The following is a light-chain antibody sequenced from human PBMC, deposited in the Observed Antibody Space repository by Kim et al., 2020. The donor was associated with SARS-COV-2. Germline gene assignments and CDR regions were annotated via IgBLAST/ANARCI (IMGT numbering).Light chain of an antibody. V-gene: IGKV3-11*01. Sequence: SLPPGETATLSCGARQSVSRYLAWYQHKPGQAPRLLIYDASKRATGIPARFSGSGSGTDFTLTISSLEPEDSGIYYCQQRANWATFGQGTKVDIK. CDR2: DAS. J-gene: IGKJ1*01. CDR1: QSVSRY. CDR3: QQRANWAT.